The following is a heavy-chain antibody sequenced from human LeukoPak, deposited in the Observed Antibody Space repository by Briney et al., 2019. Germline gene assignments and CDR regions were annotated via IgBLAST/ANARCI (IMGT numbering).Heavy chain of an antibody. CDR2: ISYDGSNK. D-gene: IGHD6-19*01. Sequence: GGSLRLSCAASGFTFSSYAMHWVRQAPGKGLEWVAVISYDGSNKYYADSVKGRFTISRDNSKNTLYLQMNSLRAEDTAVYYCARDCCEWDFQWLVLHWGQGTLVTVSS. V-gene: IGHV3-30-3*01. J-gene: IGHJ4*02. CDR3: ARDCCEWDFQWLVLH. CDR1: GFTFSSYA.